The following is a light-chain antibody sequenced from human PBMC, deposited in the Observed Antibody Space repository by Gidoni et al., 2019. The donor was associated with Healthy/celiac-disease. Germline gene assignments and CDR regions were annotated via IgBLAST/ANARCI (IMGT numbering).Light chain of an antibody. Sequence: VMTQSTATLSVSPGERATLSCRASQSVSSNLAWYQQKPGQAPRLRIYGASTRATGIPARFSCSGSGTEFTLTISSLQSEDFAVYYCQQYNNWPPWTFGQGTKVEIK. CDR2: GAS. J-gene: IGKJ1*01. V-gene: IGKV3-15*01. CDR1: QSVSSN. CDR3: QQYNNWPPWT.